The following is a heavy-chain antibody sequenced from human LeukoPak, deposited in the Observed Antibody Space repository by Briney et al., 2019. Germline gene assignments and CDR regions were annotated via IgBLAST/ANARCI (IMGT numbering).Heavy chain of an antibody. D-gene: IGHD7-27*01. CDR3: AKVWGSAGYVFDI. Sequence: GGSLRLSCAGSGFTFRSYDMSWVRQAPGKGLEGVSVVRGSGSDTNYADSVKGRFTISRDNSKNTLYLQMNSLRAEDTAIYYCAKVWGSAGYVFDISGQGKMVTVSP. V-gene: IGHV3-23*01. J-gene: IGHJ3*02. CDR2: VRGSGSDT. CDR1: GFTFRSYD.